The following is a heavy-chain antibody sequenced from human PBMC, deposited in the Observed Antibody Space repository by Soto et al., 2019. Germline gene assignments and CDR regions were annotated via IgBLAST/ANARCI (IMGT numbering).Heavy chain of an antibody. CDR1: YGTIVDRGYC. CDR2: IYYSGST. CDR3: ARGYRSLDY. D-gene: IGHD4-4*01. J-gene: IGHJ4*02. Sequence: SEPMSLPCTVSYGTIVDRGYCRSWIRQHPGKGLEWIGYIYYSGSTNYNPSLKSRVTISVDTSKNQFSLKLNSVTAADTAVYYCARGYRSLDYWGQGTLVTAPQ. V-gene: IGHV4-61*08.